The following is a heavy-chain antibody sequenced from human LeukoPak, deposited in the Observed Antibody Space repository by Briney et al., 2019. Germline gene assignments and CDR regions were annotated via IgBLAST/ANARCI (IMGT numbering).Heavy chain of an antibody. CDR2: INWNGGST. D-gene: IGHD6-13*01. CDR3: ARGTLKAAATAFDY. Sequence: VGSLRPSCAASGFTFDDYGMSWVRQAPGKGLEWVSGINWNGGSTGYADSVKGRFTISRDNAKNSLYLQMNSLRAEDTALYYCARGTLKAAATAFDYWGQGTLVTVSS. CDR1: GFTFDDYG. V-gene: IGHV3-20*04. J-gene: IGHJ4*02.